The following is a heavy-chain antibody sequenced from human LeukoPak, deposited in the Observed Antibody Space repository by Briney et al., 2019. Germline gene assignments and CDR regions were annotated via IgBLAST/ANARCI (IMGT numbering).Heavy chain of an antibody. CDR1: GGTFSSYA. Sequence: SVKVSCKASGGTFSSYAISWVRQAPGQGLEWMGGIIPIFGTANYAQKFQGRVTITTDEPTSTAYMELSSLRSEDTAVYYCARDRSRPEYSRGWGPFDYWGQGTLVTVSS. CDR3: ARDRSRPEYSRGWGPFDY. D-gene: IGHD6-19*01. V-gene: IGHV1-69*05. J-gene: IGHJ4*02. CDR2: IIPIFGTA.